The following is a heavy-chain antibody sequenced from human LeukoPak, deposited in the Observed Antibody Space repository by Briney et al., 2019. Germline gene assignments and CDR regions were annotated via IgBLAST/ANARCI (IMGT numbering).Heavy chain of an antibody. CDR3: ARVTEYMIEDYFDY. CDR1: GGSISSSSYY. D-gene: IGHD3-22*01. CDR2: IYYSGST. J-gene: IGHJ4*02. Sequence: SETLSLTCTVSGGSISSSSYYWGWIRQPPGKGLEWIGSIYYSGSTYYNPSLKSRVTISVDTSKNQFSLRLRSVTAADTAVYHCARVTEYMIEDYFDYWGQGTLVTVSS. V-gene: IGHV4-39*07.